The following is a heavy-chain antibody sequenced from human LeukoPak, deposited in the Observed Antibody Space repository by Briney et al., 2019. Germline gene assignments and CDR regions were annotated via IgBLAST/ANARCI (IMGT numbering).Heavy chain of an antibody. CDR2: INPNSGGP. CDR3: ARDVSAGGTNWFYP. J-gene: IGHJ5*02. D-gene: IGHD3-16*01. V-gene: IGHV1-2*02. Sequence: GASVKVSCKASGYTFTGYYIHWVRQAPGQGLEWMGWINPNSGGPNYAQKFQGRVTMTRETSISTAYMEMSRLRSDDTAVYYCARDVSAGGTNWFYPWGQGTLVTVSS. CDR1: GYTFTGYY.